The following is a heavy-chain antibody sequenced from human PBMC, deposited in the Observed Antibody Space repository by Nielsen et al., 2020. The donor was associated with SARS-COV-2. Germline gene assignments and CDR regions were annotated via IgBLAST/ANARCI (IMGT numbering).Heavy chain of an antibody. J-gene: IGHJ6*02. Sequence: GGSLRLSCAASGFTFSDYYMSWIRQAPGKGLEWVSYISSSSSYTNYADSVKGRFTISRDNAKNSLYLQMNSLRAEDTAVYYCARDSIVGATTGYYYYGMDVWGQGTTVTVSS. D-gene: IGHD1-26*01. CDR2: ISSSSSYT. CDR3: ARDSIVGATTGYYYYGMDV. CDR1: GFTFSDYY. V-gene: IGHV3-11*06.